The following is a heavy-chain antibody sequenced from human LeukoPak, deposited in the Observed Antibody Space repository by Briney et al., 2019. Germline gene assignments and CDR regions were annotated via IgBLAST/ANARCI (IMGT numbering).Heavy chain of an antibody. CDR1: GGSISSNAYY. CDR3: MRGGIGYDSDY. J-gene: IGHJ4*02. D-gene: IGHD5-12*01. CDR2: IRHTGIT. V-gene: IGHV4-30-2*01. Sequence: SETLSLTCTVSGGSISSNAYYCSWIRQPPGKGLEWVGYIRHTGITYYNPSLKSRVTISADRSKNQFSLNLSSVTAADTAVYYCMRGGIGYDSDYWGQGTLVTVSS.